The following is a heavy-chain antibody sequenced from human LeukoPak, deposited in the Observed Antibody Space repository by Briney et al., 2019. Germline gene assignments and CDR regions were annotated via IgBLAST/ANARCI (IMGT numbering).Heavy chain of an antibody. CDR2: INHSGST. D-gene: IGHD1-26*01. Sequence: PSETLSLTCAVYGGSFSGYYWSWIRQPPGKGLEWIGEINHSGSTNYNPSLKSRVTISVDTSKNQFSLKLSSVTAADTAVCYCARGIVGASPSYFDYWGQGALVTVSS. CDR1: GGSFSGYY. CDR3: ARGIVGASPSYFDY. V-gene: IGHV4-34*01. J-gene: IGHJ4*02.